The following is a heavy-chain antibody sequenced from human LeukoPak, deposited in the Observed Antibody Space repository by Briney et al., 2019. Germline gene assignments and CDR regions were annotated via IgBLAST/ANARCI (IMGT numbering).Heavy chain of an antibody. CDR2: IFHSRNT. CDR3: ASRGLSDAFDI. J-gene: IGHJ3*02. D-gene: IGHD3-16*01. CDR1: GDSISSSSYY. V-gene: IGHV4-39*01. Sequence: SETLSLTCTGSGDSISSSSYYWGWIRQPPGRGLESIGSIFHSRNTYYNPSFKSRVTISIDTSKNQFSLRLSSVTAADTAVYYCASRGLSDAFDIWGQGTMVTVSS.